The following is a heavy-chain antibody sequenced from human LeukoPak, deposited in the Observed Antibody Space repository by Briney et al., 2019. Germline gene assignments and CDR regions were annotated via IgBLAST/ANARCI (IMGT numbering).Heavy chain of an antibody. Sequence: GGSLGLSCVASGFTFSSSSMNWVRQAPGKGLEWVSYIISTSSTIYYADSVKGRFTISRDNANNLLYLQMNSLRDEDSAVYYCARDQGIFDYWGQGTLVTVSS. CDR2: IISTSSTI. J-gene: IGHJ4*02. CDR1: GFTFSSSS. CDR3: ARDQGIFDY. V-gene: IGHV3-48*02.